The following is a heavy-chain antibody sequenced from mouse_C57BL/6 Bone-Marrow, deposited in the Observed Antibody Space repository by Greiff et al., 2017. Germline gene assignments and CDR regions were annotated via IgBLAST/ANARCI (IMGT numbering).Heavy chain of an antibody. J-gene: IGHJ3*01. CDR3: AGGDDYDDSWFAY. Sequence: QVQLQQSGAELARPGASVKLSCKASGYTFTSYGISWVKQRTGPGLEWIGDIYPRSGNTYYNEKFKGKATRTADKSSSTAYMELRSLTSEDSAVYFCAGGDDYDDSWFAYWGQGTLVTVSA. CDR2: IYPRSGNT. D-gene: IGHD2-4*01. V-gene: IGHV1-81*01. CDR1: GYTFTSYG.